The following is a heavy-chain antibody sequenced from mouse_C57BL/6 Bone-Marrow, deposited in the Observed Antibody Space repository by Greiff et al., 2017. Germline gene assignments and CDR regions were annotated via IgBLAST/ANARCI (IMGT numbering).Heavy chain of an antibody. CDR2: IYPRSGNT. CDR3: ARSDIGWLLRLDY. Sequence: QVQLQQSGAELARPGASVKLSCKASGYTFTSYGISWVKQRTGQGLEWIGEIYPRSGNTYYNEKFKGKATLSADKSSSTAYMELRSLTSEDSAVYFCARSDIGWLLRLDYWGQGTTLTVSS. J-gene: IGHJ2*01. D-gene: IGHD2-3*01. V-gene: IGHV1-81*01. CDR1: GYTFTSYG.